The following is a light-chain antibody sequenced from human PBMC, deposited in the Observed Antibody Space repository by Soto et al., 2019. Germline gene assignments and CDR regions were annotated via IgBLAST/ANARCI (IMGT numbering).Light chain of an antibody. Sequence: QSVLTQPPSASGSPGQSVTISCTGTSSDVGGYNYVSWYQQHPGKAPKLMIYEVSERPSGVPDRFSGSKSSNTASLTVSGLQPEDEADYYCCSYSISRPYVFGTGTKVTVL. CDR1: SSDVGGYNY. CDR2: EVS. J-gene: IGLJ1*01. V-gene: IGLV2-8*01. CDR3: CSYSISRPYV.